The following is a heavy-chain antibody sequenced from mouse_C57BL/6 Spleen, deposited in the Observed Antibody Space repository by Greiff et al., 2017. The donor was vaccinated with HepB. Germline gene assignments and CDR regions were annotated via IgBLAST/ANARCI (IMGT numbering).Heavy chain of an antibody. Sequence: EVKVVESGGGLVQPGGSMKLSCAASGFTFSDAWMDWVRQSPEKGLEWVAEIRNKANNHATYYAESVKGRFTISRDDSKSSVYLQMNSLRAEDTGIYYCTRGRLRPYAMDYWGQGTSVTVSS. J-gene: IGHJ4*01. CDR2: IRNKANNHAT. D-gene: IGHD2-4*01. V-gene: IGHV6-6*01. CDR1: GFTFSDAW. CDR3: TRGRLRPYAMDY.